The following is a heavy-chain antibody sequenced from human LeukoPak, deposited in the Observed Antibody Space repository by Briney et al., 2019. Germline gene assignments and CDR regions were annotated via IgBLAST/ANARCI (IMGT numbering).Heavy chain of an antibody. J-gene: IGHJ4*02. D-gene: IGHD4/OR15-4a*01. Sequence: PPETLSLTCAVYGGSFSGCYWSWIRQPPGKGLEWIGEINHSGSTNYNPSLKSRVTISVDTSKNQFSLKLSSVTAADTAVYYCARGRDYGPYFDYWGQGTLVTVSS. V-gene: IGHV4-34*01. CDR2: INHSGST. CDR1: GGSFSGCY. CDR3: ARGRDYGPYFDY.